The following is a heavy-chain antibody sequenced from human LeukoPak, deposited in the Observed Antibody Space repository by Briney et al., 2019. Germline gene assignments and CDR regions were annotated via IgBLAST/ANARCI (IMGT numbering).Heavy chain of an antibody. J-gene: IGHJ4*02. CDR3: ARDQEQLATTFDY. V-gene: IGHV3-23*01. CDR2: ISGSGGST. CDR1: GFTFSSYA. D-gene: IGHD6-13*01. Sequence: GGSLRLSCAASGFTFSSYAMSWVRQAPGKGLEWVSAISGSGGSTYYADSVKGRFTISRDNAKNSLYLQMNSLRAEDTAVYYCARDQEQLATTFDYWGQGTLVTVSS.